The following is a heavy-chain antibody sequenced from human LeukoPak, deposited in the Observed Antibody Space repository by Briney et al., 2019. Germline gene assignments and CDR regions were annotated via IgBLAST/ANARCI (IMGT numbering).Heavy chain of an antibody. CDR2: IYPSDSDT. CDR3: GRLRREYDLLSGFNY. J-gene: IGHJ4*02. Sequence: GEALKISCEASGYGFSTFWIVWVRQMPGKGLEWMGMIYPSDSDTRYRPSVQGQVTISPEKSFSTALLQWSSLKASDTAMYYCGRLRREYDLLSGFNYWGQGTPVSVSS. V-gene: IGHV5-51*01. CDR1: GYGFSTFW. D-gene: IGHD3-3*01.